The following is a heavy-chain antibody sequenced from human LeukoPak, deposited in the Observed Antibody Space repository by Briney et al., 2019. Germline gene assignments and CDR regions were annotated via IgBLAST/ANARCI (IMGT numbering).Heavy chain of an antibody. V-gene: IGHV4-34*01. D-gene: IGHD3-22*01. CDR2: INHSGST. J-gene: IGHJ3*02. CDR1: GGSFSGYY. CDR3: ARDYYDSSGHLAHDAFDI. Sequence: SETLSLTCAVYGGSFSGYYRSWIRQPPGKGLEWIGEINHSGSTNYNPSLKSRVTISVDTSKNQFSLKLSSVTAADTAVYYCARDYYDSSGHLAHDAFDIWGQGTMVTVSS.